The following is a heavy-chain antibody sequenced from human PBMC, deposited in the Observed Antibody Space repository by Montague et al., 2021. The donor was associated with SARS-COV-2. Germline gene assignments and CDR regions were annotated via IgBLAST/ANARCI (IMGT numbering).Heavy chain of an antibody. Sequence: SETLSLTCSVSGGSISGYYWSWIRQSPGKGLEWIGYIYYSGSTTYNPSLKNRVSISVDSAKRQFSLKLSAVTAADSAVYYCARHLPYSGSYNWFDPWGQGTLVTVSS. V-gene: IGHV4-59*08. D-gene: IGHD1-26*01. CDR3: ARHLPYSGSYNWFDP. J-gene: IGHJ5*02. CDR1: GGSISGYY. CDR2: IYYSGST.